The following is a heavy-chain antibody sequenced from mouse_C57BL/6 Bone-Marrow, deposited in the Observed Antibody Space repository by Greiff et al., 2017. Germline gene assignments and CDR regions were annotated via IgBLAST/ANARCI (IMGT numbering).Heavy chain of an antibody. D-gene: IGHD1-1*01. Sequence: QVQLQQSGPELARPWASVKISCQAFYTFSRRVHFAIRDTNYWMQWVKQRPGQGLEWIGEIDPSDSYTNYNQKFKGKATLTVDTSSSTAYMQLSSLTSEDSAVYYCARLGYYGSSNWYFDVWGTGTTVTVSS. J-gene: IGHJ1*03. V-gene: IGHV1-50*01. CDR2: GQGLEWIG. CDR3: SEDSAVYYCARLGYYGSSNWYFDV. CDR1: YTFSRRVH.